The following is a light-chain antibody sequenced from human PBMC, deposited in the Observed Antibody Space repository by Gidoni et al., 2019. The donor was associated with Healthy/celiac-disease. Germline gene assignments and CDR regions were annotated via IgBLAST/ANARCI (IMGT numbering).Light chain of an antibody. CDR2: QDS. CDR1: KLGDKY. CDR3: QAWDSSRVV. J-gene: IGLJ2*01. V-gene: IGLV3-1*01. Sequence: SYELTQPPSVSVPPGQTASINCSGDKLGDKYACWYQQKPGQSPVLVIYQDSKRPSGIPERFSGSNSGNTATLTISGTQAMDEADYYCQAWDSSRVVFGGGTKLTVL.